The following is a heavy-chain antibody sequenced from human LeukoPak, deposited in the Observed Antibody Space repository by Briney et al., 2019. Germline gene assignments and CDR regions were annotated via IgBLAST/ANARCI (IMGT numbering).Heavy chain of an antibody. CDR2: INPSGGST. D-gene: IGHD1-26*01. V-gene: IGHV1-46*01. Sequence: ASVKVSCKASGYTFTSYYMCWVRQAPGQGLEWMGIINPSGGSTSYAQKFQGRVTMTRDTSTSTVYMELSSLRSEDTAVYYCARDRSGWANSGSYYGPSLDFDYWGQGTLVTVSS. CDR1: GYTFTSYY. J-gene: IGHJ4*02. CDR3: ARDRSGWANSGSYYGPSLDFDY.